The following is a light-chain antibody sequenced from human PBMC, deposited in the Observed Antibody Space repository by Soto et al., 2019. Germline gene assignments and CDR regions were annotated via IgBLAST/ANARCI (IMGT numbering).Light chain of an antibody. CDR1: SSNIGSNT. V-gene: IGLV1-44*01. CDR2: SNN. Sequence: QSVLTQPPSASGTPWQRVTISCSGRSSNIGSNTVNWYQQLPGTAPKLLIYSNNQRPSGVPDRFSGSNSGTSASLAISGLRSEDEADYYCAACDDSLNGVVFGGGTKVTVL. CDR3: AACDDSLNGVV. J-gene: IGLJ2*01.